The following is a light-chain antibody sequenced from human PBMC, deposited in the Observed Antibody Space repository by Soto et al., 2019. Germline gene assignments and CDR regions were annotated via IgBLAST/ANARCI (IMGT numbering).Light chain of an antibody. CDR1: QSVSSKY. J-gene: IGKJ1*01. CDR3: QQNDSSPSWT. Sequence: EIVLTQAPGTLSLSPGERATVSCRASQSVSSKYLAWYQQKPGQAPRLLIYGTSSRATGISDRFRGSGSGTDFTLTISRLEPEDFAVYYCQQNDSSPSWTFGQGTKVDIK. V-gene: IGKV3-20*01. CDR2: GTS.